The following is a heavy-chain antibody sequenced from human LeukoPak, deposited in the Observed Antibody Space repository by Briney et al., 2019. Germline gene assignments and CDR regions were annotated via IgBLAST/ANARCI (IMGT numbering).Heavy chain of an antibody. CDR1: GYTFTSNY. D-gene: IGHD5-24*01. J-gene: IGHJ5*02. V-gene: IGHV1-46*01. Sequence: ASVKVSCKAFGYTFTSNYMHWVRQAPGQGPEWMGVISPSGGSTTYAQKFQGRVTLTRDMSTSTDYLELSSLRSEDTAVYYCARDNSARDEAWWFNPWGQGTLVTVSS. CDR3: ARDNSARDEAWWFNP. CDR2: ISPSGGST.